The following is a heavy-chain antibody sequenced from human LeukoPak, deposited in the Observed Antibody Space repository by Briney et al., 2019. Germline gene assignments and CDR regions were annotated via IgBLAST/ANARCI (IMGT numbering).Heavy chain of an antibody. V-gene: IGHV2-5*02. CDR1: GFSLSTSGVG. Sequence: SGPTLVKPTQTLTLTCTFSGFSLSTSGVGVGWIRQPPGKALEWLALIYWDDDKRYSPSLKSRLTITKDTSKNQVVLTMTNMDPVDTATYYCGVRFLEWYTSPQFDYWGQGTLVTVSS. J-gene: IGHJ4*02. CDR2: IYWDDDK. CDR3: GVRFLEWYTSPQFDY. D-gene: IGHD3-3*01.